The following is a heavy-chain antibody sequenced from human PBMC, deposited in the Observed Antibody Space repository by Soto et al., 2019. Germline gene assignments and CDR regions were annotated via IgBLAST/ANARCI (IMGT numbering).Heavy chain of an antibody. CDR3: ARALLRFLEWLRD. J-gene: IGHJ4*02. CDR2: INAGNGNT. D-gene: IGHD3-3*01. Sequence: ASVKVSCKASGYTFTSYAMHWVRQAPGQRLEWMGWINAGNGNTKYSQKFQGRGTITRDTSASTAYMELSSLRSEDTAVYYCARALLRFLEWLRDWGRGTLVTVSS. V-gene: IGHV1-3*01. CDR1: GYTFTSYA.